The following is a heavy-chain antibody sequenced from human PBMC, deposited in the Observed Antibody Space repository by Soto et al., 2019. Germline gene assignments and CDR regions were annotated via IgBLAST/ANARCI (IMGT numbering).Heavy chain of an antibody. CDR3: FILYGAARRGFDY. Sequence: PXESLKISFKGAGYSFTRYWIGWVRQMPGKGLEWMGIIYPGDSETRYSPSFQGQVTISVDKSKNTAYLHWSSLKAPDTAIYYCFILYGAARRGFDYWGPGTLVTVSS. CDR2: IYPGDSET. D-gene: IGHD2-8*01. CDR1: GYSFTRYW. V-gene: IGHV5-51*01. J-gene: IGHJ4*02.